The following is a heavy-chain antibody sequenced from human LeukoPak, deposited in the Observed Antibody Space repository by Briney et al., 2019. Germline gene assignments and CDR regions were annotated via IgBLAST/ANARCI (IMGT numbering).Heavy chain of an antibody. CDR3: ARVAFGGYFFDY. Sequence: ASAKVSCKASGNTFTSYGISWVRQAPGQGLEWMGWISAYNGNTNYAQKLQGRVTMTTDTSTTTAYTELRSLRSDDTAVYYCARVAFGGYFFDYWGQGTLVTASS. D-gene: IGHD2-15*01. V-gene: IGHV1-18*01. J-gene: IGHJ4*02. CDR1: GNTFTSYG. CDR2: ISAYNGNT.